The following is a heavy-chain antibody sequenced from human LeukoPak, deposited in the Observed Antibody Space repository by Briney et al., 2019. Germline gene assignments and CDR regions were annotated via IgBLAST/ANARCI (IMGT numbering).Heavy chain of an antibody. CDR3: AREGSGSYSYYFDY. Sequence: PGGSLRLSCAASGFTFSRYEMNWVRQAPGKGLEWVANIKQDGSEKYYVDSVKGRSTISRDNAKNSLYLQMNSLRAEDTAVYYCAREGSGSYSYYFDYWGQGTLVTVSS. J-gene: IGHJ4*02. CDR1: GFTFSRYE. V-gene: IGHV3-7*01. D-gene: IGHD1-26*01. CDR2: IKQDGSEK.